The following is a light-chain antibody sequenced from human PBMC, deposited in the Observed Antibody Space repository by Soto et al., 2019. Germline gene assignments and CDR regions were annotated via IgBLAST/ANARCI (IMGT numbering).Light chain of an antibody. CDR2: GAS. Sequence: EIVLTQSPGTLSLSPGERATLSCRASQSFSSSYLAWYQQKPGQAPRLLIYGASSRATGIPDRFSGSGSGTDLTLTISRLEPGDFAVYYCQQYGSSPFTFGPGTKVDIK. J-gene: IGKJ3*01. CDR3: QQYGSSPFT. V-gene: IGKV3-20*01. CDR1: QSFSSSY.